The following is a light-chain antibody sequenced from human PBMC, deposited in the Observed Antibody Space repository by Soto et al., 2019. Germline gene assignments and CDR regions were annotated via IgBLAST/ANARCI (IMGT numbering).Light chain of an antibody. CDR3: QHYNSYGT. CDR1: QSISNW. Sequence: GDRVTIACRASQSISNWLAWYQQKPGKAPKLLIYETSNLESGVPSRFSGSGSGTEFTLTISSLQPDDFATYYCQHYNSYGTFGQGTKVDIK. J-gene: IGKJ1*01. CDR2: ETS. V-gene: IGKV1-5*03.